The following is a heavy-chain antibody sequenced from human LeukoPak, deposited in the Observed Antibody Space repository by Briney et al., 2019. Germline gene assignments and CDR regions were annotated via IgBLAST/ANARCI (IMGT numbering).Heavy chain of an antibody. Sequence: GESLKISCKGSGYSFTSYWIGWVRQMPGKGLEWMGIIYPGDSDTRYSPSFQGQVTISGDKSINTAYLQWSSLKASDTAMYYCARLAIIEEDWDASDIWGQGTMVTVSS. V-gene: IGHV5-51*01. J-gene: IGHJ3*02. D-gene: IGHD3-16*02. CDR2: IYPGDSDT. CDR3: ARLAIIEEDWDASDI. CDR1: GYSFTSYW.